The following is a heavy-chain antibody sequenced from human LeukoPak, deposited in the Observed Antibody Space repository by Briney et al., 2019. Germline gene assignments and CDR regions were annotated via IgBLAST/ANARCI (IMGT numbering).Heavy chain of an antibody. CDR2: IYSGGST. Sequence: GSLRLSCAASGFTVSSNYMSWVRQAPGKGLEWVSVIYSGGSTYYADSVKGRFTISRHNSKNTLYLQMNSLRAEDTAVYYCARWGYYDSSGYLRGFDAFDIWGQGTMVTVSS. CDR3: ARWGYYDSSGYLRGFDAFDI. V-gene: IGHV3-53*04. CDR1: GFTVSSNY. J-gene: IGHJ3*02. D-gene: IGHD3-22*01.